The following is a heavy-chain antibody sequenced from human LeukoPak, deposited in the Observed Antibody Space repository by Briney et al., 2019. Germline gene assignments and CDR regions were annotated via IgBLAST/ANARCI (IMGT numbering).Heavy chain of an antibody. D-gene: IGHD3-3*01. J-gene: IGHJ4*02. Sequence: GGSLRLSCAASGFTFSSYSMNWVRQAPGKGLEWVSSISSSSSYIYYADSVKGRFTISRDNAKNSLYLQMNSLRAEDTAVYYCANGAYDFWSGYYLYDWGQGTLVTVSS. CDR3: ANGAYDFWSGYYLYD. V-gene: IGHV3-21*04. CDR2: ISSSSSYI. CDR1: GFTFSSYS.